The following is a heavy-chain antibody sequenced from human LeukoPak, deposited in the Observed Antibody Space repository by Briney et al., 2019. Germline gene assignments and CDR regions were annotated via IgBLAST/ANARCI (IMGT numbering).Heavy chain of an antibody. Sequence: GGSLRLSCAASGFTFSDYYMSWIRQAPGKGLEWVSYISSSSSYTNYADSVKGRFTISRDNAKNSLYLQMNSLRAEDTAVYYCAAGELFDWFDPWGQGTLVTVSS. CDR3: AAGELFDWFDP. CDR2: ISSSSSYT. D-gene: IGHD1-26*01. J-gene: IGHJ5*02. V-gene: IGHV3-11*03. CDR1: GFTFSDYY.